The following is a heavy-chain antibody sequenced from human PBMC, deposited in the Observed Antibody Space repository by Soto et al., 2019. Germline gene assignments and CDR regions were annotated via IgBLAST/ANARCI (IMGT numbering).Heavy chain of an antibody. CDR3: AIFGVVTPYYYYYYMDV. V-gene: IGHV3-23*01. D-gene: IGHD3-3*01. CDR2: ISGSGGST. J-gene: IGHJ6*03. CDR1: GFTFSSYA. Sequence: GGSLRLSCAASGFTFSSYAMSWVRQAPGKGLEWVSAISGSGGSTYYADSVKGRFTISRDNSKNTLYLQMNSLRAEDTAVYYCAIFGVVTPYYYYYYMDVWGKGTTVTVSS.